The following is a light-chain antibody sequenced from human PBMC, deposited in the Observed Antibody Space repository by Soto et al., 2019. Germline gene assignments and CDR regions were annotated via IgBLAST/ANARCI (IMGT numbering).Light chain of an antibody. V-gene: IGKV3-20*01. Sequence: IVLTQSPGTLSLSPWERATLSCRASQSVSSNYLDWYQQKPGQAPRLLIYGVSSRATDIPDRFSGSGSGTDFTLTISRLEPEDFAVYYCQQYDSAPWTFGQGTKVDIK. J-gene: IGKJ1*01. CDR1: QSVSSNY. CDR2: GVS. CDR3: QQYDSAPWT.